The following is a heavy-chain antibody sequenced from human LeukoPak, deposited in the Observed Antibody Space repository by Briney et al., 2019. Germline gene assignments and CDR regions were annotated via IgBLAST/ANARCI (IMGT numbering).Heavy chain of an antibody. CDR2: IKPSGGTT. J-gene: IGHJ4*02. Sequence: ASVKVSCKASGYTFTRYYIHWVRQAPGQGLEWMGIIKPSGGTTNYAQKFQGRVIMTRDMSTSTVYMELSSLTSEDTAVYYCARDMRRHSSYGGGKGGFDYWGQGTLVTVPS. V-gene: IGHV1-46*01. CDR3: ARDMRRHSSYGGGKGGFDY. D-gene: IGHD4-23*01. CDR1: GYTFTRYY.